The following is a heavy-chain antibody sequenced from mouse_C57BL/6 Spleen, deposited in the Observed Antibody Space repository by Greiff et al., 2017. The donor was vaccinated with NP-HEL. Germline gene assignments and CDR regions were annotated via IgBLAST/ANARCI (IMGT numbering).Heavy chain of an antibody. V-gene: IGHV14-2*01. J-gene: IGHJ2*01. Sequence: EVKLEESGAELVKPGASVKLSCTASGFNIKDYYMHWVKQRTEQGLEWIGRIDPEDGETKYAPKFQGKATITADTSSNTAYLQLSSLTSEDTAVYYCARYPVVATNYFDYWGQGTTLTVSS. D-gene: IGHD1-1*01. CDR1: GFNIKDYY. CDR2: IDPEDGET. CDR3: ARYPVVATNYFDY.